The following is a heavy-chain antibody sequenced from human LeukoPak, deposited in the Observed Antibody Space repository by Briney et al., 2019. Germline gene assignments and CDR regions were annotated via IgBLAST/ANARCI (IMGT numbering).Heavy chain of an antibody. CDR2: IKQDGSEK. V-gene: IGHV3-7*01. CDR1: GFTFSSYW. J-gene: IGHJ4*02. Sequence: GGSLRLSCAASGFTFSSYWMSWVRQAPGKGLEWVAKIKQDGSEKYYVDSVKGRFTISRDNAKNSLYLQMNSLRAEDTAVYYCARALGYCSGGSCHQGYWGQGTLVTVSS. CDR3: ARALGYCSGGSCHQGY. D-gene: IGHD2-15*01.